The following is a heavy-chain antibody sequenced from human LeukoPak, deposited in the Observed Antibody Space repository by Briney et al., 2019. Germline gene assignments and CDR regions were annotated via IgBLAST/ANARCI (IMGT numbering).Heavy chain of an antibody. J-gene: IGHJ3*02. CDR3: ARVRVIIGSGYLSGDAFDI. Sequence: ASVKVSCXASGYTFTSYGISWVRQAPGQGLEWMGWISAYNGNTNYAQKLQGRVTMTTDTSTSTAYMELRSLRSDDTAVYYCARVRVIIGSGYLSGDAFDIWGQGTMVTVSS. CDR2: ISAYNGNT. V-gene: IGHV1-18*01. CDR1: GYTFTSYG. D-gene: IGHD3-22*01.